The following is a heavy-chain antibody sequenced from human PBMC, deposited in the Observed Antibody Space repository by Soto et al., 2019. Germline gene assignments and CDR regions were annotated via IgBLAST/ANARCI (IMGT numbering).Heavy chain of an antibody. Sequence: ASVNVSCKASGYAFTGYYMHWVRQAPGQGLEWMGWINPNSGGTNYAQKFQGRVTMTRDTSISTAYMELSRLRSDDTAVYYCARNWNYPYYYYGMDVWGQGTTVTVSS. CDR3: ARNWNYPYYYYGMDV. CDR1: GYAFTGYY. D-gene: IGHD1-7*01. J-gene: IGHJ6*02. CDR2: INPNSGGT. V-gene: IGHV1-2*02.